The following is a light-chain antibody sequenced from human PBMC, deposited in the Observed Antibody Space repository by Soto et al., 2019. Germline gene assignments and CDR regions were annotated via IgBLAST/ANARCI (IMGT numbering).Light chain of an antibody. J-gene: IGKJ5*01. CDR3: QQYYSSPIT. CDR1: QSVLYISNNDNY. V-gene: IGKV4-1*01. CDR2: WAS. Sequence: DIVMTQSPDSLTVSLGERATINCKSSQSVLYISNNDNYLAWYQQRPGQPPKLLIYWASTRALGVPDRFSGSGSGTDFTLTISSLQAEDVAVYYCQQYYSSPITFGQGTRLEIK.